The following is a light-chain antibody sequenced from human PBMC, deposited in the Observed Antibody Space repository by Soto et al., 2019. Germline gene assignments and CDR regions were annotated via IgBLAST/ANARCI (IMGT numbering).Light chain of an antibody. Sequence: EIVLTQSPGTLSLSPGERATLSCRASQRVPSNYLAWYQQKPGQAPRLLFYGASSRATGIPFRFSGSGSGTDFTLTITRLEPEDFAVYYCQQYGDSPQMYTFGQGTKLEIK. CDR3: QQYGDSPQMYT. J-gene: IGKJ2*01. V-gene: IGKV3-20*01. CDR2: GAS. CDR1: QRVPSNY.